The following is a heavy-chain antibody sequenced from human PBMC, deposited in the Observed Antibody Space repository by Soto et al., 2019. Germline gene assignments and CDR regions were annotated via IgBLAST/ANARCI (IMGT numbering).Heavy chain of an antibody. Sequence: SETLSLTCTVSGGSISSGDYYWSWIRQPPGKGLEWIGYIYYSGSTYYNPSLKSRVTISVDTSKNQFSLKLSSVTAADTAVYYCARDRGGYDYSGSDYWGQGTLVTVSS. CDR1: GGSISSGDYY. V-gene: IGHV4-30-4*01. J-gene: IGHJ4*02. CDR2: IYYSGST. D-gene: IGHD5-12*01. CDR3: ARDRGGYDYSGSDY.